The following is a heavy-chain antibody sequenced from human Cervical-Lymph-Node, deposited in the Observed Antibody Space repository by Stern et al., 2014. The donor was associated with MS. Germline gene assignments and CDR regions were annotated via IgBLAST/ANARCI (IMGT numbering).Heavy chain of an antibody. CDR2: MTPNSGNT. J-gene: IGHJ4*02. V-gene: IGHV1-8*01. Sequence: QVQLVQSGAGVRQPGASVRVSCKTSGYTFSRYDVNWVRQAPGQGLEWIGWMTPNSGNTGYAQKFKGRVNMTWDHSIRTAYMDLSGLTSDDTAVYFCAREPMGYSNYLDYWGQGILVTVSS. D-gene: IGHD5-18*01. CDR3: AREPMGYSNYLDY. CDR1: GYTFSRYD.